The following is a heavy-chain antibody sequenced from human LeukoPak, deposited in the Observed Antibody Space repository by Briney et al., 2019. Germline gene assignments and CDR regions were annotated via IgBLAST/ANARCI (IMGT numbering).Heavy chain of an antibody. CDR2: IKQDGSEK. D-gene: IGHD2-21*02. CDR3: ARDLVTPIDY. Sequence: GGSLRLSCAASGFIFSSYWMTWVRQAPGKGLEWVASIKQDGSEKYYVDSVKGRFTISRDNAENSLYLQMNSLRAEDTAVFYCARDLVTPIDYWGQGTLVTVSS. CDR1: GFIFSSYW. V-gene: IGHV3-7*03. J-gene: IGHJ4*02.